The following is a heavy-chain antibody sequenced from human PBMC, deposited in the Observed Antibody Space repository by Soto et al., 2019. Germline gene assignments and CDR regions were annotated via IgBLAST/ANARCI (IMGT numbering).Heavy chain of an antibody. Sequence: GGSLRLSCAASGFTFSSYSMSWVRQAPGKGLEWVSAISVSGGSTYYADSVKGRFTISRDSSNNTLYLQMNSLGGEDTAIYYCAKARQAQSHYYYGMDVWGQGTTVTVSS. D-gene: IGHD6-19*01. CDR2: ISVSGGST. CDR1: GFTFSSYS. V-gene: IGHV3-23*01. CDR3: AKARQAQSHYYYGMDV. J-gene: IGHJ6*02.